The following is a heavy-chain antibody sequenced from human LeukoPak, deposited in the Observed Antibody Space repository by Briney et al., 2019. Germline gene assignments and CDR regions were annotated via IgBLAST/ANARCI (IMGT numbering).Heavy chain of an antibody. CDR2: IYYSGST. CDR3: AKSNGYGLVDI. Sequence: SETLSLTCTASGGSISSYYWSWIRQPPGKGLEWIGYIYYSGSTNYNPSPKSRVTISLDTSRNQFSLKLNSVTAADTAVYYCAKSNGYGLVDIWGQGTMVTVSS. V-gene: IGHV4-59*12. D-gene: IGHD3-10*01. J-gene: IGHJ3*02. CDR1: GGSISSYY.